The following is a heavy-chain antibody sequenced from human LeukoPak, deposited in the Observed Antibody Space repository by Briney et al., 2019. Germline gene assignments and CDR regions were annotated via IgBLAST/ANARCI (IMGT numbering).Heavy chain of an antibody. V-gene: IGHV4-4*07. Sequence: SETLSLTCSVSGDSISNYQWSWIRQPAGKGLEWIGQSHSSGRTNYNPPLESRVTVSIDTPENQFSLTIRSVTATDTAIYYCARRDITSGWSFNYWGQGILVAVS. CDR1: GDSISNYQ. D-gene: IGHD6-19*01. CDR2: SHSSGRT. CDR3: ARRDITSGWSFNY. J-gene: IGHJ4*02.